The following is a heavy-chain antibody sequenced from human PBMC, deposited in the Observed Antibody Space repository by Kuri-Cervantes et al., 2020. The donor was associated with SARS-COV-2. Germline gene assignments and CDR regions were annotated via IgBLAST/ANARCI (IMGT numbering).Heavy chain of an antibody. D-gene: IGHD6-13*01. CDR1: GYTFTSYD. J-gene: IGHJ4*02. CDR2: MNPNSGNT. Sequence: ASVKVSCKASGYTFTSYDINWVRQATGQGLEWMGWMNPNSGNTGYAQKFQGRVTITRNTSISTAYMELSSLRSEDTAMYYCAREGAYSSSWYKPFDYWGQGTLVTVSS. CDR3: AREGAYSSSWYKPFDY. V-gene: IGHV1-8*03.